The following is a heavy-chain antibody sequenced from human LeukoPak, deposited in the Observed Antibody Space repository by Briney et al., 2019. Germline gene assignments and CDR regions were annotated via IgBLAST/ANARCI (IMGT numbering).Heavy chain of an antibody. V-gene: IGHV3-33*01. J-gene: IGHJ3*02. CDR1: GFAFSAYG. Sequence: GGSLRLSCAASGFAFSAYGMEWVRQAPGKGLEWVAVTWHDGTNKYYADSVKGRFTISRDNSKNTLYLQMDSLRAEDTAVYYCARGGPNWPSEPFDIWGQGTMVTVSS. CDR2: TWHDGTNK. D-gene: IGHD1-1*01. CDR3: ARGGPNWPSEPFDI.